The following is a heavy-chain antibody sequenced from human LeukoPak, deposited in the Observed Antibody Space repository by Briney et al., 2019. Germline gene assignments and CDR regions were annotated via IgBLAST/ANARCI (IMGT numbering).Heavy chain of an antibody. CDR1: GGTFSSYA. Sequence: SVKVSCKASGGTFSSYAISWVRQAPGQGLEWMGRIIPIFGTANYAQKFQGRVTITTDESTGTAYMELSSLRSEDTAVYYCARSLTTVTTAWFDPWGQGTLVTVSS. V-gene: IGHV1-69*05. D-gene: IGHD4-17*01. CDR3: ARSLTTVTTAWFDP. J-gene: IGHJ5*02. CDR2: IIPIFGTA.